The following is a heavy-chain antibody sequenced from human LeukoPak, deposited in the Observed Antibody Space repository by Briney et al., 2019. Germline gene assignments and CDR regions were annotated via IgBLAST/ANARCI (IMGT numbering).Heavy chain of an antibody. CDR1: GYTFINYG. J-gene: IGHJ4*02. Sequence: ASVTVSCTASGYTFINYGINWVRQAPGQGLEWMGWISAYNGNTNYAQSLQGRVTMTTDTSTSTVYMEMRSLTSDDTAVYYCARDLDQYNGRFGGFGHDFWGQGTLDTVSS. CDR2: ISAYNGNT. CDR3: ARDLDQYNGRFGGFGHDF. V-gene: IGHV1-18*01. D-gene: IGHD3-10*01.